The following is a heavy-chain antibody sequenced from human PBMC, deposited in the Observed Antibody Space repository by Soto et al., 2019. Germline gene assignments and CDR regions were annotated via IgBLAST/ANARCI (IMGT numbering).Heavy chain of an antibody. CDR2: ISYDGSNK. Sequence: GSLRLSCAASGFTFSSYAMHWVRQAPGKGLEWVAVISYDGSNKYYADSVKGRFTISRDNSKNTLYLQMNSLRAEDTAVYYCARANYLYCFDYWGQGTLVTVSS. J-gene: IGHJ4*02. CDR3: ARANYLYCFDY. V-gene: IGHV3-30-3*01. CDR1: GFTFSSYA. D-gene: IGHD3-16*01.